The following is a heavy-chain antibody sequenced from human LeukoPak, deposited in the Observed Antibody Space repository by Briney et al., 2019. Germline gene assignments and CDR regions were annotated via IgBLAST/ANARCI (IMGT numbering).Heavy chain of an antibody. CDR3: AGGDSSTWYVNI. Sequence: SQTLSLTCAISGDSVSSNSAAWNWIRQSPSRGLEWLGRIYYRFKWHTDYVVSVKSRIIMNADTSRNQFSLQLKSVTPEDTAVYYCAGGDSSTWYVNIWGQGTRVTVSS. V-gene: IGHV6-1*01. CDR2: IYYRFKWHT. D-gene: IGHD6-13*01. CDR1: GDSVSSNSAA. J-gene: IGHJ3*02.